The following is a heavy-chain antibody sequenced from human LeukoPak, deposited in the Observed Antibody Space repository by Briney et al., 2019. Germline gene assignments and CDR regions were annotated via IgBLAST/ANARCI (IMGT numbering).Heavy chain of an antibody. V-gene: IGHV4-59*08. D-gene: IGHD3-22*01. CDR1: GGSINSDY. CDR3: ASGRLYYYDSSGYYYEAFDI. CDR2: VYYSGST. Sequence: SETLSLTCTVSGGSINSDYWGWIRQPPEKTLEWIGFVYYSGSTDYNPSLKRRVTISVDKSKNQFSLKLSSVTAADTAVYYCASGRLYYYDSSGYYYEAFDIWGQGTMVTVSS. J-gene: IGHJ3*02.